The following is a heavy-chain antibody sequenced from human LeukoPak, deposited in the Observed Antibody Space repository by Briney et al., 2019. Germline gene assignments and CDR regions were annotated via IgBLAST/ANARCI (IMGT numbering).Heavy chain of an antibody. CDR3: ARVSFLTGYSLDYYYGMDV. CDR2: IYYSGST. D-gene: IGHD3-9*01. Sequence: SETLSLTCTVSGGSISSYCWSWIRQPPGKGLEWIGYIYYSGSTNYNPSLKSRVTISVDTSKNQFSLKLSSVTAADTAVYYCARVSFLTGYSLDYYYGMDVWGQGTTVTVSS. J-gene: IGHJ6*02. CDR1: GGSISSYC. V-gene: IGHV4-59*01.